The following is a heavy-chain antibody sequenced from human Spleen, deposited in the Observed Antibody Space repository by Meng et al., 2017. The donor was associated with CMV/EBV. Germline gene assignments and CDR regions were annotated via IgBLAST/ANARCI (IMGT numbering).Heavy chain of an antibody. Sequence: GGSLRLSCAASGFTFSSYAMSWVRQAPGKGLEWVSVIYSGGSSTYYADSVKGRFTISRDNSKNTLYLQMNSLRAEDTAVYYCAKDTPSIVVVPAATAFDYWGQGTLVTVSS. D-gene: IGHD2-2*01. CDR2: IYSGGSST. CDR3: AKDTPSIVVVPAATAFDY. CDR1: GFTFSSYA. V-gene: IGHV3-23*03. J-gene: IGHJ4*02.